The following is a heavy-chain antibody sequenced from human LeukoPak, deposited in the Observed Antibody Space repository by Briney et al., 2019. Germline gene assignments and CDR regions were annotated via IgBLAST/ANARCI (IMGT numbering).Heavy chain of an antibody. Sequence: GGSLRLSCAASGFTFSSYGMHWVRQAPGKGLEWVAVISYDGSNKYYADSVKGRFTISRDNSKNTLYLQMNSLRAEDTAVYYCARAAMTTVTIVSLAFDIWGQGTMVTVSS. D-gene: IGHD4-17*01. CDR1: GFTFSSYG. CDR2: ISYDGSNK. J-gene: IGHJ3*02. CDR3: ARAAMTTVTIVSLAFDI. V-gene: IGHV3-30*03.